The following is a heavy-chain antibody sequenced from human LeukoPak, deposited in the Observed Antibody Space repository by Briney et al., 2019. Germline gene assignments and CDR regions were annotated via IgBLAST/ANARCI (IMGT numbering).Heavy chain of an antibody. CDR1: GYTFTSYD. CDR2: MNPNSGNT. Sequence: GASVKVSCKASGYTFTSYDINWLRQATGQGLEWMGWMNPNSGNTGYAQKFQGRVTMTRNTSISTAYMELSSLRSEDTAVYYCARGTRDILTGYYLDNFDYWGQGTLVTVSS. J-gene: IGHJ4*02. D-gene: IGHD3-9*01. CDR3: ARGTRDILTGYYLDNFDY. V-gene: IGHV1-8*01.